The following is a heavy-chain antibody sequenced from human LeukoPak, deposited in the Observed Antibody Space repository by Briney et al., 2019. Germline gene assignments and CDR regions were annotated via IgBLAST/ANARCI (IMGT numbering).Heavy chain of an antibody. CDR1: GGSISSYY. Sequence: PSETLSLTCTVSGGSISSYYWSWIRQPPGKGLEWIGYIYYSGSTNYNPSLKSRVTISVDTSKNQFSLKLSSVTAADTAVYYCARVGSGSYHRDDAFDIWGQGTMVTVSS. J-gene: IGHJ3*02. V-gene: IGHV4-59*12. CDR3: ARVGSGSYHRDDAFDI. D-gene: IGHD1-26*01. CDR2: IYYSGST.